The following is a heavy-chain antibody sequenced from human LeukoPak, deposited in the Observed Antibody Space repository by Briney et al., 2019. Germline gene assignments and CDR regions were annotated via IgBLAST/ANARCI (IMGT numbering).Heavy chain of an antibody. V-gene: IGHV3-23*01. D-gene: IGHD2-15*01. J-gene: IGHJ4*02. CDR3: ARAPYPSCNDASCYPLDY. CDR2: ITDNGINT. CDR1: GFTFSHYA. Sequence: GGSLRLSCAASGFTFSHYAMTWVRQGPGERLEWVSSITDNGINTYYIDSVKGRFTMSRVNSKDTLYLQMTSLRADDSALYYCARAPYPSCNDASCYPLDYWGQGTLVTVSS.